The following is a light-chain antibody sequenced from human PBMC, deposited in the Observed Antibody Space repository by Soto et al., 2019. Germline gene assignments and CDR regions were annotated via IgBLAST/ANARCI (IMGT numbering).Light chain of an antibody. CDR2: GNT. CDR3: QSYDSSLSGYV. J-gene: IGLJ1*01. Sequence: QSVLPQPPSVSGAPGQRVTMSCTGSSSNIGAGYDVHWYQQLPGTAPKLLISGNTNRPSGVPDRFSGSKSGTSASLAITGLQAEDEADYYCQSYDSSLSGYVFGTGTKVTVL. V-gene: IGLV1-40*01. CDR1: SSNIGAGYD.